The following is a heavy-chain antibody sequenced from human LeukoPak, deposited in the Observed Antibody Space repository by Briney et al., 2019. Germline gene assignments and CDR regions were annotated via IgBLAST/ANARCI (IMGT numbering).Heavy chain of an antibody. J-gene: IGHJ4*02. CDR3: ARGYGSGSYGYFDY. D-gene: IGHD3-10*01. CDR1: GGSISSYY. V-gene: IGHV4-59*01. Sequence: SETLSLTWTVSGGSISSYYWSWIRQPPGKGLEWIGYIYYSGSTNYNPSLKSRVTISVDTSKNQFSLKLSSVTAADTAVYYCARGYGSGSYGYFDYWGQGTLVTVSS. CDR2: IYYSGST.